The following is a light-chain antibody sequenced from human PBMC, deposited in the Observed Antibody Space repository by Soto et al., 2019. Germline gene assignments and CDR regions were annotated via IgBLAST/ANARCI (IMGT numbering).Light chain of an antibody. J-gene: IGKJ5*01. CDR1: QGISHF. V-gene: IGKV1-16*01. Sequence: DIQMTQSPSSLSASVGYSVPITLRASQGISHFLGWFQQKPGKAPKSLSYGASSLQSGVPSRFRGSGAGTDFTLTISSLQPEDFGTYYCQHYTGYPQTFGQGTRLEIK. CDR2: GAS. CDR3: QHYTGYPQT.